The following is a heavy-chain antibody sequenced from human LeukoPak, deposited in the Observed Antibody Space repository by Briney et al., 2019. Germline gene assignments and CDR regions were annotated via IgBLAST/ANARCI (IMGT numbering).Heavy chain of an antibody. CDR3: ARHSNDYGDYVGDDAFDI. J-gene: IGHJ3*02. V-gene: IGHV5-51*01. CDR2: IYPGDSDT. CDR1: GYSFTSYW. D-gene: IGHD4-17*01. Sequence: GESLKISCKGSGYSFTSYWIGRVRQMPGKGLEWMGIIYPGDSDTSYSPSFQGQVTISADKSISTAYLQWSSLKASDTAMYYCARHSNDYGDYVGDDAFDIWGQGTMVTVSS.